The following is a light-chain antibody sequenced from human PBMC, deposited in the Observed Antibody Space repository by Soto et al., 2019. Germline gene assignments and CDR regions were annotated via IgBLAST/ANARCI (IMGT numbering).Light chain of an antibody. CDR1: SRDVGGYNY. CDR3: NSYTSSSTYV. J-gene: IGLJ1*01. Sequence: QSVLTQPSSLSGSPGQSITISCTGNSRDVGGYNYVSWYQQHPGKAPKLVIYDVSNRPSGVSNRFSGSKSGNTASLTISGLQAEDEADYYCNSYTSSSTYVFGTGTKVTVL. CDR2: DVS. V-gene: IGLV2-14*01.